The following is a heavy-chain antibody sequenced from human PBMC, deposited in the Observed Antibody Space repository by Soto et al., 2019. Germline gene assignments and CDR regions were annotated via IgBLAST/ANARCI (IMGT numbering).Heavy chain of an antibody. CDR3: ARRAGPQDYYDSSGSNDAFDI. CDR1: GYRFTSYW. D-gene: IGHD3-22*01. J-gene: IGHJ3*02. CDR2: IYPGDSDT. V-gene: IGHV5-51*01. Sequence: ESLTVSWDGCGYRFTSYWINWVRQMPGKGLESMGIIYPGDSDTRYSPSFQGQVTISADKSISTAYLQWRSLKASDTAMYYCARRAGPQDYYDSSGSNDAFDIWGQGTMVTVSS.